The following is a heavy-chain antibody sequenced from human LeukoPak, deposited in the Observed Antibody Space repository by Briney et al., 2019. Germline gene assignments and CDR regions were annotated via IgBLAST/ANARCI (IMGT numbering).Heavy chain of an antibody. Sequence: PGGSLRLSCAASGFTFSSYAMSWVRQAPGKGLEWVSAISGSGGSTYYADSVKGWFTISRDNSKNTLYLQMNSLRAEDTAVYYCAKGPLVVPAAMTFPVDYWGQGTLVTVSS. CDR1: GFTFSSYA. V-gene: IGHV3-23*01. CDR3: AKGPLVVPAAMTFPVDY. J-gene: IGHJ4*02. CDR2: ISGSGGST. D-gene: IGHD2-2*01.